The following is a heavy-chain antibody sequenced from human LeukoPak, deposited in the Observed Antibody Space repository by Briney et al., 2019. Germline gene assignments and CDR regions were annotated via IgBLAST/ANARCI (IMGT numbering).Heavy chain of an antibody. CDR3: ASLRERSYYARGFDY. J-gene: IGHJ4*02. Sequence: SETLSLTCTVSGGSISSSSYYWGWIRQPPGKGLEWIGSIYYSGSTYYNPSLKSRVTISVDTSKNQFSLKLSSVTAADTSVYYCASLRERSYYARGFDYWGQGTLVTVSS. V-gene: IGHV4-39*01. CDR1: GGSISSSSYY. CDR2: IYYSGST. D-gene: IGHD1-26*01.